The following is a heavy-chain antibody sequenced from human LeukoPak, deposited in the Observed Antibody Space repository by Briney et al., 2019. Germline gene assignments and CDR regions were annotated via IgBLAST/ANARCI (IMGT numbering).Heavy chain of an antibody. V-gene: IGHV3-23*01. D-gene: IGHD3-16*01. CDR3: TKSNRGDGPKPSF. J-gene: IGHJ4*02. CDR1: GFPLCSNY. Sequence: PGGPPRLSRAASGFPLCSNYMSWVRPAPGKGLEWVSAISGSGGSTYYADSLKSRFTLSRDNSKNTLYLPMNSPRAEGTAVDYCTKSNRGDGPKPSFWGRGTPVTVFS. CDR2: ISGSGGST.